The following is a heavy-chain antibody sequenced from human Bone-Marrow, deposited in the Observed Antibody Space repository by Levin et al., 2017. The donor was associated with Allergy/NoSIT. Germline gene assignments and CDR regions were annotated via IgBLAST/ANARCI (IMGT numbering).Heavy chain of an antibody. CDR1: GFTFDDYA. CDR2: LSWNSGSI. V-gene: IGHV3-9*01. CDR3: AKGEGSRLDYYGIDV. D-gene: IGHD2-21*01. Sequence: GGSLRLSCAASGFTFDDYAMHWVRQAPGKGLEWVSGLSWNSGSIVYGDSVKGRFTISRDNTKNSLYLQMNSLRLEDTALYHCAKGEGSRLDYYGIDVWGPGTTVTVSS. J-gene: IGHJ6*02.